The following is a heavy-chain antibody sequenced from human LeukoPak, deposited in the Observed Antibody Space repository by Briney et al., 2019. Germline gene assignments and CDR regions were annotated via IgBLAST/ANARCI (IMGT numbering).Heavy chain of an antibody. CDR2: ISAYNGNT. D-gene: IGHD6-19*01. V-gene: IGHV1-18*01. CDR3: ARDRKIAVAIYYYYGMDV. CDR1: GYTFTSYG. J-gene: IGHJ6*02. Sequence: ASVKVSCKASGYTFTSYGISWVRQAPGQGLEWTGWISAYNGNTNYAQKLQGRVTMTTDTSTSTAYMELRSLRSDDTAVYYCARDRKIAVAIYYYYGMDVWGQGTTVTVSS.